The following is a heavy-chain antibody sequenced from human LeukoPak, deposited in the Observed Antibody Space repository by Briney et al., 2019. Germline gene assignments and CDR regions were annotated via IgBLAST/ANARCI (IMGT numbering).Heavy chain of an antibody. V-gene: IGHV3-74*01. CDR1: GFTFGTYW. CDR3: AELGITMIGGV. J-gene: IGHJ6*04. CDR2: INSDGGTT. D-gene: IGHD3-10*02. Sequence: GGSLRLSCGASGFTFGTYWMHWVRQAPGKGLVWVSGINSDGGTTTYADPVKGRFTISRDNAKNSLYLQMNSLRAEDTAVYYCAELGITMIGGVWGKGTTVTISS.